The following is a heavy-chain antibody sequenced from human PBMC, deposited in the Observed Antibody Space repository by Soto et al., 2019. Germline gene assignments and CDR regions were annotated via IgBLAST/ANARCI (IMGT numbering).Heavy chain of an antibody. V-gene: IGHV1-18*01. D-gene: IGHD3-3*01. CDR3: ATLLPEYYDFWSGYRPRYFDY. CDR1: GYTFTSYG. Sequence: GASVKVSCKASGYTFTSYGISWVRQAPGQGLEWMGWISAYNGNTNYAQKLQGRVTMTTDTSTSTAYMELRSLRSDDTAVYYCATLLPEYYDFWSGYRPRYFDYWGQGTLVTVSS. CDR2: ISAYNGNT. J-gene: IGHJ4*02.